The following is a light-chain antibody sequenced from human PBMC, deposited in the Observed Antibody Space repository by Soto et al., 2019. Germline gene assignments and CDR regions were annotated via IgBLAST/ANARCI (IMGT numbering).Light chain of an antibody. J-gene: IGKJ2*01. Sequence: EIVMTQSPSTLSVSPGERATLYCKASQGISSNLAWYQQKPAQPPRLLIYGASTRATGIPARFSGSGSGTAFTLPISGLQYADYALNYCQQYNIWSPYTFGQGTKLEIK. CDR1: QGISSN. V-gene: IGKV3-15*01. CDR3: QQYNIWSPYT. CDR2: GAS.